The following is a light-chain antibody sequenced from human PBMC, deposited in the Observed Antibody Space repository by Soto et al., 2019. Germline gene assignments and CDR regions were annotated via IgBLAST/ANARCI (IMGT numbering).Light chain of an antibody. CDR1: QNISNY. Sequence: DIQMTQSPSSLSASVGDRVTITCQASQNISNYLNWYQQKPGKAPKLLIYDASNLETGVPSRFSGSGSGTDFNFTISSLQAEDIATYYCQQYDNHPTFGQGTKLEIK. V-gene: IGKV1-33*01. J-gene: IGKJ2*01. CDR3: QQYDNHPT. CDR2: DAS.